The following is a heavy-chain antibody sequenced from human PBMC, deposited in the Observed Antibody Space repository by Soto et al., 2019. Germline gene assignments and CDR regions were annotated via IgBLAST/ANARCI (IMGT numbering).Heavy chain of an antibody. CDR2: IIPIFGTA. CDR3: AGDGGRIAPEDYFGY. J-gene: IGHJ4*02. V-gene: IGHV1-69*01. D-gene: IGHD6-13*01. CDR1: GGTFSSYA. Sequence: QVQLVQSGAEVKKPGSSVKVSCKASGGTFSSYAISWVRQAPGQGLEWMGGIIPIFGTANYAQKFQGRVTITADESTSRAYMELCSLRSEDTAVYYCAGDGGRIAPEDYFGYWGQGTLVTVSS.